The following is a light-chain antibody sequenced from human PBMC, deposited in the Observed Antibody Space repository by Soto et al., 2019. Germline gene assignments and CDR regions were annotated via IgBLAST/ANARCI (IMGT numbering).Light chain of an antibody. CDR1: QSVSSN. J-gene: IGKJ1*01. CDR3: QQYNNLPPWT. CDR2: GAS. V-gene: IGKV3-15*01. Sequence: EIVMTQSPATLSVSPGERATLSCRASQSVSSNLAWYQQKPGQAPSLLIYGASTRATGIPSRFSGIGSGTEFTFTISSLQSEDFAVYYCQQYNNLPPWTFGQGTKVEIK.